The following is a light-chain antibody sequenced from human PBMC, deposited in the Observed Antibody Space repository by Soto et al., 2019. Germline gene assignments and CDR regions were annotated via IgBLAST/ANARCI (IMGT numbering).Light chain of an antibody. V-gene: IGKV3-20*01. Sequence: EIVLTQSPGTLSLSPGERATLSCRASQSVSSSYLDWYQQKPGQAPRLLIYGASSRATVIPDRFSGSGSGTDFTLTISRLEPEDFAVYYCQQYGSSPYTFGQGTKLEIK. CDR2: GAS. CDR3: QQYGSSPYT. J-gene: IGKJ2*01. CDR1: QSVSSSY.